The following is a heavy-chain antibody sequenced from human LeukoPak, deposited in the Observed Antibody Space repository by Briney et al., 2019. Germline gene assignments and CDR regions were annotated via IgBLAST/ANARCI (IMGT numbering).Heavy chain of an antibody. CDR1: VGSISTFY. CDR3: AREGSMTARPFVSIDY. Sequence: PSETLSLTCTVWVGSISTFYWSWIRQPAGKGLEWIGRIHTSGSTDYNPSLKSRVTMSVHTSKNQFSLKQSSVTAADTAVYYCAREGSMTARPFVSIDYWGQGTLVTVSS. CDR2: IHTSGST. J-gene: IGHJ4*02. D-gene: IGHD6-6*01. V-gene: IGHV4-4*07.